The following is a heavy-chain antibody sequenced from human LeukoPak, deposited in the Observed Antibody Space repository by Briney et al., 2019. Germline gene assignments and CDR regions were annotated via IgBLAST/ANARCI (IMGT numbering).Heavy chain of an antibody. D-gene: IGHD6-19*01. CDR2: IYYSGST. CDR1: GGSISSSSYY. J-gene: IGHJ4*02. V-gene: IGHV4-39*07. CDR3: ARDGSRDVAVGYFDY. Sequence: SETLSLTCTVSGGSISSSSYYWGWIRQPPGKGLEWIGSIYYSGSTYYNPSLKSRVTISVDTSKNQFSLKLSSVTAADTAVYYCARDGSRDVAVGYFDYWGQGTLVTVSS.